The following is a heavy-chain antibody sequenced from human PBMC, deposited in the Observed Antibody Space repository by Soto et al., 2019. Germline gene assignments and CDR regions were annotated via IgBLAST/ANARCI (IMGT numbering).Heavy chain of an antibody. CDR1: GFTFSSYG. V-gene: IGHV3-30*18. CDR2: TSYDGSNK. J-gene: IGHJ6*02. Sequence: GGSLRLSCAASGFTFSSYGMHWVRQAPGKGLEWVAVTSYDGSNKYYADSVKGRFTISRDNSKNTLYLQMNSLRAEDTAVYYCAKEESSYYDFWSGYSVHNYGMDVWGQGTTVTVSS. CDR3: AKEESSYYDFWSGYSVHNYGMDV. D-gene: IGHD3-3*01.